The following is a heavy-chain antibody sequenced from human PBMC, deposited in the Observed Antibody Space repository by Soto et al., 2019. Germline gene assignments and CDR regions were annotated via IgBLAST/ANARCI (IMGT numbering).Heavy chain of an antibody. CDR3: ARTYSSGWLDY. D-gene: IGHD6-19*01. J-gene: IGHJ4*02. CDR1: GFTFSTYA. CDR2: IWYDGSNK. V-gene: IGHV3-33*01. Sequence: GGSLRLSCAASGFTFSTYAMYWVRQAPGKGLEWVAVIWYDGSNKYYEDTVKGRFTISRDNSKNTLYLQMNSLRAEDTAVYYCARTYSSGWLDYWGQGT.